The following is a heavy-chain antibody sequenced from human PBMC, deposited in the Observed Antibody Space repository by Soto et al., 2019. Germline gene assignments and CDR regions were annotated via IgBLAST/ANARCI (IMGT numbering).Heavy chain of an antibody. CDR3: VCFECGRTAVVTAMEANDY. CDR1: GFTFSNYW. CDR2: INSDETIT. Sequence: PGGSLRLSCAGSGFTFSNYWMHWVRQSPGKGLVWVSRINSDETITSYADSVKGRFTISRDNAKNTLYLQMSSLRVEDTALYYCVCFECGRTAVVTAMEANDYWGQGTLVTVSS. V-gene: IGHV3-74*01. D-gene: IGHD2-21*02. J-gene: IGHJ4*02.